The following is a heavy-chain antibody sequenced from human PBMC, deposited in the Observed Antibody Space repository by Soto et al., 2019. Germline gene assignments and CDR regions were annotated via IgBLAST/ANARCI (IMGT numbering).Heavy chain of an antibody. CDR2: ISAYNGNT. J-gene: IGHJ3*02. V-gene: IGHV1-18*01. CDR1: GYTFTSYG. CDR3: ARVILGGGDMSDAFDI. Sequence: ASVKVSCKASGYTFTSYGISWVRQAPGQGLEWMGWISAYNGNTNYAQKLQGRVTMTTDTSTSTAYMELRSLRSDDTAVYYCARVILGGGDMSDAFDIWGQETMVTVSS. D-gene: IGHD3-16*01.